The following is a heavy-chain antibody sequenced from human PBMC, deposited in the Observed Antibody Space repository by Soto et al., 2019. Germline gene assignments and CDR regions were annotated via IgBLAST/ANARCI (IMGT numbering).Heavy chain of an antibody. CDR1: GFSLSSSGVG. D-gene: IGHD5-12*01. CDR2: IYWDDDK. V-gene: IGHV2-5*02. Sequence: QITLKESGPTLVKPTQTLTLTCTFSGFSLSSSGVGVGWIRQPPGKALQWLALIYWDDDKRYSPSLKSRLPITKAPSKTQVVLTMTIRDPVDTGTHYCAHSPYVGYAFDFDYWGLGTLVTVSS. CDR3: AHSPYVGYAFDFDY. J-gene: IGHJ4*02.